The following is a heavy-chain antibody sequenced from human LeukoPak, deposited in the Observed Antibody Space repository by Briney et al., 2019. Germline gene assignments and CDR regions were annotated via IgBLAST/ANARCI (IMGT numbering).Heavy chain of an antibody. Sequence: GGSLRLSCAASGFTFSNYWMHWVRQGPGKGLEWVSSISSTGTYIYYTDSVKGRFTISRDIANSLLYLQMNSLRADDTAVYYCARDLDYSTGFDYWGQGTLVTVSS. J-gene: IGHJ4*02. D-gene: IGHD4-11*01. CDR3: ARDLDYSTGFDY. V-gene: IGHV3-21*01. CDR1: GFTFSNYW. CDR2: ISSTGTYI.